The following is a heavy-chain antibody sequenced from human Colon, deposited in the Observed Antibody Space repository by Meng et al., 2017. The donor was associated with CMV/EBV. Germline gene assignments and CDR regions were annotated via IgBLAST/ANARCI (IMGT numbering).Heavy chain of an antibody. CDR2: IVPMFGTG. CDR3: ARALYTFSRGWLDT. V-gene: IGHV1-69*05. Sequence: SVKVSCKASGYTFTSYYMHWVRQAPGQGLEWMGGIVPMFGTGKYARKFEGRVTITTDESTSTTYMELSSLTSEDTAIYFCARALYTFSRGWLDTWGQGTLVTVSS. J-gene: IGHJ4*02. CDR1: GYTFTSYY. D-gene: IGHD5-18*01.